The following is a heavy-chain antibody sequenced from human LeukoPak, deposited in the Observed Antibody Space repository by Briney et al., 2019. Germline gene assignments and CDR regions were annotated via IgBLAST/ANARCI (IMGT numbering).Heavy chain of an antibody. CDR1: GFTFSSYG. CDR3: AKDAVAGNRYFDY. Sequence: PGGSLRLPCAASGFTFSSYGMHWVRQAPGKGLEWVAFIRYDGSNKYYADSVKGRFTISRDNSKNTLYLQMNSLRAEDTAVYYCAKDAVAGNRYFDYWGQGTLVTVSS. V-gene: IGHV3-30*02. J-gene: IGHJ4*02. D-gene: IGHD6-19*01. CDR2: IRYDGSNK.